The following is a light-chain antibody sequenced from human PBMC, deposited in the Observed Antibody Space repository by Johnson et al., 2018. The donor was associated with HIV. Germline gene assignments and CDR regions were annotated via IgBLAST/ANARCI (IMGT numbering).Light chain of an antibody. J-gene: IGLJ1*01. CDR2: ENN. CDR3: GTWDSSLSAYV. V-gene: IGLV1-51*02. CDR1: SSNIGNNY. Sequence: QSVLTQPPSVSAAPGQKVTISCSGSSSNIGNNYISWYQQLPGTGPKLLIYENNKRPSGIPDRFSGSKSGSSATLGITGLQTGDEADYYCGTWDSSLSAYVFGTGTMVTVL.